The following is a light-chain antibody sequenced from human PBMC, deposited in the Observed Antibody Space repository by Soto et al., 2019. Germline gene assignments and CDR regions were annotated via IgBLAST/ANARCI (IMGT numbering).Light chain of an antibody. V-gene: IGKV3-11*01. CDR3: QQRSNWL. CDR1: QSVSSY. CDR2: DAS. Sequence: IVMTQSPATRSVSAGERATLSCRASQSVSSYLAWYQQRPGQAPRLLIYDASNRATGIPARFSGSGSGTDFTLTISSTEPEDFAFYYCQQRSNWLFGGGTKVDIK. J-gene: IGKJ4*01.